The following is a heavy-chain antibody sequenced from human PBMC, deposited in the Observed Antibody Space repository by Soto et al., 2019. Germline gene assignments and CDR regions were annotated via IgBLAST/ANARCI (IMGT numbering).Heavy chain of an antibody. CDR2: FGGGDDDT. V-gene: IGHV3-23*01. J-gene: IGHJ3*01. CDR1: GFIFINYA. CDR3: AKDSMIHNSVCDRFDV. Sequence: GGSLMVSWETSGFIFINYAMSWVRQAPGKGLEWVSSFGGGDDDTYFADAVKGRFTMSRDNSKNTLSLQMNSLRVEDTAIYYCAKDSMIHNSVCDRFDVWGQGP. D-gene: IGHD3-16*01.